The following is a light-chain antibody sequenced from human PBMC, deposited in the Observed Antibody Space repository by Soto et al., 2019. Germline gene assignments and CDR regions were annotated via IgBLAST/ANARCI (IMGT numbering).Light chain of an antibody. J-gene: IGLJ1*01. Sequence: QSALTQPASVSGSPGQSITISCTGTSSDVGFSNFVYWYQQHPDNAPKLIISDVSNRPAGVSNRFSGSKFGNTAALTISGLQAEDEADYYCSAFTSSDTDVFGTGTKVTVL. CDR2: DVS. CDR3: SAFTSSDTDV. CDR1: SSDVGFSNF. V-gene: IGLV2-14*03.